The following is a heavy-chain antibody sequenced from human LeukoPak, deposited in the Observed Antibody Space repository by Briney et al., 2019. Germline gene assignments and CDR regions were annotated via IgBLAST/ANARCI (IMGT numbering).Heavy chain of an antibody. CDR1: GGSISSYY. Sequence: SETLSLTCTVSGGSISSYYWSWIRQPPGKGLEWIGYIYYSGSTNYNPSLKSRVTISVDTSKNQFSLKLSSVTAADTAVYYCARGLRQLAPFDYWGQGTLVTVSS. CDR2: IYYSGST. V-gene: IGHV4-59*01. D-gene: IGHD6-13*01. CDR3: ARGLRQLAPFDY. J-gene: IGHJ4*02.